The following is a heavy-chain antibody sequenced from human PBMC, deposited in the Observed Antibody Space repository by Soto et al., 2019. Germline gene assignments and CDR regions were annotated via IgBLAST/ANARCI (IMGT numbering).Heavy chain of an antibody. Sequence: PGESLKISCNYSAHISSGYWTGWVRQMPGKGLEWMGIIYPGDSDTRYSPSLQGLVTISADRSISTAYLHWSSLKASDTAMYFCARHGPLMAVVEIDAFDIWGQGTRVTVSS. D-gene: IGHD3-22*01. CDR2: IYPGDSDT. J-gene: IGHJ3*02. CDR1: AHISSGYW. CDR3: ARHGPLMAVVEIDAFDI. V-gene: IGHV5-51*01.